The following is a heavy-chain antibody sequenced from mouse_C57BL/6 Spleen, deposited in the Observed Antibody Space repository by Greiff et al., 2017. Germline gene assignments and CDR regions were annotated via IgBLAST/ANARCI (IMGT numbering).Heavy chain of an antibody. Sequence: VQLQQSGAELVRPGASVKLSCTASGFNIKDDYMHWVKQRPEQGLEWIGWIDPENGDTEYASKFQGKATITADTSSNTAYLQLRSLTSEDTAVYYCTHDGYTWFAYWGQGTLVTVSA. D-gene: IGHD2-3*01. CDR1: GFNIKDDY. CDR2: IDPENGDT. V-gene: IGHV14-4*01. CDR3: THDGYTWFAY. J-gene: IGHJ3*01.